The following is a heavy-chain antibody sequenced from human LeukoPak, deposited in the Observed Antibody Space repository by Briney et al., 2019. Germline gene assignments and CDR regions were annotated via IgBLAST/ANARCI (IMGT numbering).Heavy chain of an antibody. J-gene: IGHJ2*01. CDR1: GGSISSYY. V-gene: IGHV4-59*08. Sequence: PSETLSLTCTVSGGSISSYYWSWIRQPPGKGLEWIGYIYYSGSTYYNPSLKSRVTISVDTSKNQFSLKLSSVTAADTAVYYCARRYYYDSSGYPIYWYFDLWGRGTLVTVSS. D-gene: IGHD3-22*01. CDR3: ARRYYYDSSGYPIYWYFDL. CDR2: IYYSGST.